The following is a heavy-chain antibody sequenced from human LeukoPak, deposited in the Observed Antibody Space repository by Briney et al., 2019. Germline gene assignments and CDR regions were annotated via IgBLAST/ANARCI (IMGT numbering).Heavy chain of an antibody. D-gene: IGHD3-22*01. J-gene: IGHJ4*02. CDR3: ALSIYDSSGQLYFDY. CDR1: GLSRSTSGVG. Sequence: SGPTLVKPTQTLTLTCTFSGLSRSTSGVGVGWIRQPPGKALEWLALIYWDDDKRYSPSLKSRLTVTKDTSKNQVVLTMTNMDPVDTATYYCALSIYDSSGQLYFDYWGQGTLVTVSS. CDR2: IYWDDDK. V-gene: IGHV2-5*02.